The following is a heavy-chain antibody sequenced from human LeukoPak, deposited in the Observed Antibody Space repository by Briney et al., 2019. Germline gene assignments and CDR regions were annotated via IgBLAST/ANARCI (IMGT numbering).Heavy chain of an antibody. V-gene: IGHV3-23*01. J-gene: IGHJ4*02. CDR2: ISGSGGST. D-gene: IGHD6-13*01. CDR1: GFTFSSYA. Sequence: GGSLRLSCAASGFTFSSYAMSWVRQAPGKGLEWVSAISGSGGSTYYADSVKGRFTISRDNSKNTAYLQMNSLKTEDTAVYYCTSSSGIAAAGVDYWGQGTLVTVSS. CDR3: TSSSGIAAAGVDY.